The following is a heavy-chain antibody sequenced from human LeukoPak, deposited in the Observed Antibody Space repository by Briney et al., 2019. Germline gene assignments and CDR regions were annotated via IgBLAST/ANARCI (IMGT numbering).Heavy chain of an antibody. Sequence: GGSLRLSCAASGFTFSSYAMSWVRQAPGKGLEWVSAISGSGGSTYCADSVKGRFTISRDNSKNTLYLQMNSLRAEDTAVYYCAKGRYYDSSGYYRYWGQGTLVTVSS. CDR1: GFTFSSYA. J-gene: IGHJ4*02. CDR3: AKGRYYDSSGYYRY. CDR2: ISGSGGST. D-gene: IGHD3-22*01. V-gene: IGHV3-23*01.